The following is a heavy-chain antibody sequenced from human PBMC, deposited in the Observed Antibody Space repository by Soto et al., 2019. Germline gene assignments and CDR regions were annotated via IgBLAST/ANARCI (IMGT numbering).Heavy chain of an antibody. CDR3: AKDRCSGGSCYSDDYGDLPDWYFDL. Sequence: DVQLVESGGGLVQPGRSLRLSCAASGFTFDDYAMHWVRQAPGKGLEWVSGISWNSGSIGYADSVKGRFTISRDNAKNSLYLQMNSLRAEDTALYYCAKDRCSGGSCYSDDYGDLPDWYFDLWGRGTLVTVSS. J-gene: IGHJ2*01. CDR2: ISWNSGSI. V-gene: IGHV3-9*01. CDR1: GFTFDDYA. D-gene: IGHD2-15*01.